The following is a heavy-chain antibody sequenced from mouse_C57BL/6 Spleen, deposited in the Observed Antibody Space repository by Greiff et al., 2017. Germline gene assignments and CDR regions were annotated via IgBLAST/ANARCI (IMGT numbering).Heavy chain of an antibody. CDR1: GFTFSSYA. D-gene: IGHD6-2*01. CDR3: VRACTLVATGYCDV. J-gene: IGHJ1*03. V-gene: IGHV5-4*03. Sequence: DVKLVESGGGLVKPGGSLKLSCAASGFTFSSYAMSWVRQTPEKRLEWVATISDGGSYTYYPDNVKGRFTISRDNATNNLYLQLSHLKSEDTAMXYCVRACTLVATGYCDVWGTGTTLTVSS. CDR2: ISDGGSYT.